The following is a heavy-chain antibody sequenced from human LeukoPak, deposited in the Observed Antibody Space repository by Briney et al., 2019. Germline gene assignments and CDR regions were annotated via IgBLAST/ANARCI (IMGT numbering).Heavy chain of an antibody. V-gene: IGHV4-39*07. J-gene: IGHJ4*02. CDR1: GGSISSSSYY. CDR2: IYYSGST. D-gene: IGHD1-1*01. Sequence: SETLSLTCTVSGGSISSSSYYWGWIRQPPGKGLEWIGSIYYSGSTYYNPSLKSRVTISVDTSKNQFSLKLSSVTAADTAVYYCAGPQLSVYYFDYWSQGTLVTVSS. CDR3: AGPQLSVYYFDY.